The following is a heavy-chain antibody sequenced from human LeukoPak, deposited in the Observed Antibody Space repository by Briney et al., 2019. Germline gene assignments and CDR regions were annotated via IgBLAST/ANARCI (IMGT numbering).Heavy chain of an antibody. CDR1: GGSMNSHY. J-gene: IGHJ2*01. V-gene: IGHV4-59*11. D-gene: IGHD3-10*01. CDR2: IYYSGST. Sequence: PSETLSLTCSVSGGSMNSHYWSWIRQSPGKGLEWIGYIYYSGSTNYNPSLASRVAMSVDTSKNQFSLKLSSVTAADTAVYYCARTPYYYGSGSRPRYFDLWGRGTLVTVSS. CDR3: ARTPYYYGSGSRPRYFDL.